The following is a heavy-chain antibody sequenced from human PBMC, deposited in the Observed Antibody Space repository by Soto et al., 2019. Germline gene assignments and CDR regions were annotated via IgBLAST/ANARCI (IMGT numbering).Heavy chain of an antibody. V-gene: IGHV3-30*18. CDR1: GFTFSSYG. CDR3: AKASGDYDILTGSLNYYYYYGMDV. Sequence: QVQLVESGGGVVQPGRSLRLSCAASGFTFSSYGMHWVRQAPGKGLEWVAVISYDGSNKYYADSVKGRFTISRDKSKNTRYLQMDSLRAEDTAVYYCAKASGDYDILTGSLNYYYYYGMDVCGQGTTVTVS. J-gene: IGHJ6*02. CDR2: ISYDGSNK. D-gene: IGHD3-9*01.